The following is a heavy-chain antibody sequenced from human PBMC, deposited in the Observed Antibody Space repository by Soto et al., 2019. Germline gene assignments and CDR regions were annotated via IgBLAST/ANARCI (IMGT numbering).Heavy chain of an antibody. D-gene: IGHD1-1*01. J-gene: IGHJ4*02. CDR3: ARDRFEGRWLTTRYYFDY. Sequence: GASVKVSCKASGGTFSSYAISWVRQAPGQGLEWMGGIIPIFGTANYAQKFQGRVTITADESTSTAYMELSSLRSEDTAVYYCARDRFEGRWLTTRYYFDYWGQGTLVTVSS. CDR2: IIPIFGTA. CDR1: GGTFSSYA. V-gene: IGHV1-69*13.